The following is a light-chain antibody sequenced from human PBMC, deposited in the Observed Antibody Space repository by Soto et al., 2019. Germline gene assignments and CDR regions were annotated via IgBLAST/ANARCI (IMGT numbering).Light chain of an antibody. V-gene: IGKV3-20*01. Sequence: EVVLTQSPGTLSLSPGERVTILCLASQSVYSTSLAWYQQKPGQTPRLLIYGASSRATGTPDRISGGGSGTHFTLTISRLEPEDFAVYYCQHYVTSSITFGQGTRLENK. CDR2: GAS. CDR1: QSVYSTS. CDR3: QHYVTSSIT. J-gene: IGKJ5*01.